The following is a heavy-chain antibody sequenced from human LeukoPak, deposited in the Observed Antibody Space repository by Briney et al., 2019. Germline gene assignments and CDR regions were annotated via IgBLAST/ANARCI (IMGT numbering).Heavy chain of an antibody. CDR3: VRDGGVSGYDLLDY. CDR1: VFTFCNYL. CDR2: INQDATKE. V-gene: IGHV3-7*01. J-gene: IGHJ4*02. D-gene: IGHD5-12*01. Sequence: GGSLRLSCAASVFTFCNYLITWVRQAPGKGLEWVAVINQDATKEYYMDSVTARFTTSRDNSKSSVSLQMNSLRADDTAVYYCVRDGGVSGYDLLDYWGQGTLVTVSS.